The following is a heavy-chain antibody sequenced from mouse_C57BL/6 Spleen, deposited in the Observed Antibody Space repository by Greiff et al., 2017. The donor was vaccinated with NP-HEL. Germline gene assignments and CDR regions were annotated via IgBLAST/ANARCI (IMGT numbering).Heavy chain of an antibody. CDR3: ARGGLLRKYFDV. CDR1: GYTFTDYN. V-gene: IGHV1-22*01. CDR2: INPNNGGT. Sequence: EVQLQQSGPELVKPGASVKMSCKASGYTFTDYNMHWVKQSHGKSLEWIGYINPNNGGTSYNQKFKGKATLTVNKSSSTAYMELRSLTSEDSAVYYCARGGLLRKYFDVWGTGTTVTVSS. D-gene: IGHD1-1*01. J-gene: IGHJ1*03.